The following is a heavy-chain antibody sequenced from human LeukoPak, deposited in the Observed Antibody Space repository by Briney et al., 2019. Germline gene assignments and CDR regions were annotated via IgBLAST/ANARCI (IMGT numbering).Heavy chain of an antibody. CDR3: ARDRSSYEYYFDH. CDR2: TSHDGSKK. V-gene: IGHV3-30*03. CDR1: EFSFSNHG. D-gene: IGHD5-12*01. Sequence: GGSLRLSCAASEFSFSNHGMHWVRQAPGKGLEWVAVTSHDGSKKYYADSVKGRFTISRDNSKNTLYLQMNSLRAEDTAVFYCARDRSSYEYYFDHWGQGTLVTVSS. J-gene: IGHJ4*02.